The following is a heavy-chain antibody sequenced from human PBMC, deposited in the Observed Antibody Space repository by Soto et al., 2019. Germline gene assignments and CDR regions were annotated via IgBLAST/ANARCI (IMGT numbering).Heavy chain of an antibody. CDR2: MNPNSGNT. D-gene: IGHD3-3*01. Sequence: ASVKVSCKASGYTFTSYDINWVRQATGQGLEWMGWMNPNSGNTGYAQKFQGRVTMTRNTSISTAYMELSSLRSEDTAVCYCARDLPRDYDSLRYYYYYMDVWGKGTTVTVSS. CDR1: GYTFTSYD. V-gene: IGHV1-8*01. J-gene: IGHJ6*03. CDR3: ARDLPRDYDSLRYYYYYMDV.